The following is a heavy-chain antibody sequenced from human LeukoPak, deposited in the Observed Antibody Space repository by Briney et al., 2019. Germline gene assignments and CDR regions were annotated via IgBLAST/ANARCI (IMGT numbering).Heavy chain of an antibody. CDR2: INPNSGGT. CDR1: GYTFTGYY. J-gene: IGHJ2*01. CDR3: ARDRSLGYWYFDL. V-gene: IGHV1-2*02. D-gene: IGHD3-16*01. Sequence: ASVKVSCKASGYTFTGYYMHWVRQAPGQGLEWMGWINPNSGGTNYAQKFQGRVTMTRDTSISTAYMELSRLRSDDTVVYYCARDRSLGYWYFDLWGRGTLVTVSS.